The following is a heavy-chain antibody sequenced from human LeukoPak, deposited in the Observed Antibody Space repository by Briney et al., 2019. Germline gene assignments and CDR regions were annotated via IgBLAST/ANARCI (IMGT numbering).Heavy chain of an antibody. CDR1: GVTLSNYG. Sequence: PGGSLRLSCAVSGVTLSNYGMSWVRQAPGKGVEWVAGTSDSGGSTNYADSVKGRFTISRDNPKNTLYLQMNSLRAEDTAVYFCARRGVVIRVILVGFHKEAFYFDSWGQGALVTVSS. CDR3: ARRGVVIRVILVGFHKEAFYFDS. CDR2: TSDSGGST. J-gene: IGHJ4*02. V-gene: IGHV3-23*01. D-gene: IGHD3-22*01.